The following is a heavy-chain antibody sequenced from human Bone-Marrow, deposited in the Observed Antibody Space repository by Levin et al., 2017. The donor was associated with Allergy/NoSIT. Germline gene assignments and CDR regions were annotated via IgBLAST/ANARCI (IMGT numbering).Heavy chain of an antibody. J-gene: IGHJ5*02. D-gene: IGHD1-20*01. CDR3: ARVGFITGTGWFDP. CDR1: GGSISSYY. Sequence: SQTLSLTCTVSGGSISSYYWSWIRQPPGKGLEWIGYIYYSGSTNYNPSLKSRVTISVDTSKNQFSLKLSSVTAADTAVYYCARVGFITGTGWFDPWGQGTLVTVSS. CDR2: IYYSGST. V-gene: IGHV4-59*01.